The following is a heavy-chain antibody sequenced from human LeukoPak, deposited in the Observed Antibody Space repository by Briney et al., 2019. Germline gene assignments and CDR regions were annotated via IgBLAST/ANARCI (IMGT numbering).Heavy chain of an antibody. J-gene: IGHJ4*02. CDR1: GASITSYY. Sequence: PSETLSLTCTVSGASITSYYWSWIRQPPGKGLEWIGYIYYRGSANYNPPLKSRVTISVDTSKNQFSLNLNSVTAADSALYYCASSLDASGWYFGVYWGQGTLVTVSS. V-gene: IGHV4-59*01. CDR3: ASSLDASGWYFGVY. D-gene: IGHD6-19*01. CDR2: IYYRGSA.